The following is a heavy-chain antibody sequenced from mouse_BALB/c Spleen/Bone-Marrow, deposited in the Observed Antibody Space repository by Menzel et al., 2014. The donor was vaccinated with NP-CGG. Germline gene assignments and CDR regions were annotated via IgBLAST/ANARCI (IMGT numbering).Heavy chain of an antibody. Sequence: LMLVESGGGLVQLGGSLTLSCAASGIDFSRYWMSWVRQAPGKGLEWIGAINPDSSTINYTPSLKDKFIISRDNAKNTLYLQMSKERSEDTDLCDCAPNWDRGFAYWGQGTLVTVSA. V-gene: IGHV4-1*02. CDR3: APNWDRGFAY. CDR2: INPDSSTI. D-gene: IGHD4-1*01. J-gene: IGHJ3*01. CDR1: GIDFSRYW.